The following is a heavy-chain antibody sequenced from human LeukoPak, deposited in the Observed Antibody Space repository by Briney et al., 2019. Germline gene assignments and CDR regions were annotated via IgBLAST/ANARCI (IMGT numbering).Heavy chain of an antibody. D-gene: IGHD5-12*01. CDR2: IYYSGST. J-gene: IGHJ4*02. V-gene: IGHV4-59*01. CDR3: ARAQGGYDAYYFDY. CDR1: GGSISSYY. Sequence: SETLSLTCTVSGGSISSYYWSWIRQPPGKGLEWIGYIYYSGSTNYNPSLKSRVTIPVDTSKNQFSLKLSSVTAADTAVYYCARAQGGYDAYYFDYWGQGTLVTVSS.